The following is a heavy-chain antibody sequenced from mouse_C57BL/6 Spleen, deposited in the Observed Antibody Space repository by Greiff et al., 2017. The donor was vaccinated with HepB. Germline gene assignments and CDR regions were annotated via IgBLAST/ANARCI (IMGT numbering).Heavy chain of an antibody. Sequence: EVNVVESGEGLVKPGGSLKLSCAASGFTFSSYAMSWVRQTPEKRLEWVAYISSGGDYIYYADTVKGRFTISRDNARNTLYLQMSSLKSEDTAMYYCTRDQDYDAYAMDYWGQGTSVTVSS. V-gene: IGHV5-9-1*02. CDR3: TRDQDYDAYAMDY. J-gene: IGHJ4*01. D-gene: IGHD2-4*01. CDR1: GFTFSSYA. CDR2: ISSGGDYI.